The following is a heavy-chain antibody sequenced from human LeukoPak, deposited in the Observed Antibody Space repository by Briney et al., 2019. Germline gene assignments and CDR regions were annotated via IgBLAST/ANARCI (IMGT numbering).Heavy chain of an antibody. V-gene: IGHV3-30*02. CDR3: AKDWDIVVVPAASPFDY. J-gene: IGHJ4*02. Sequence: GGSLRLSCAASGFTFSSYSMNWVRQAPGKGLEWVAFIRYDGSNKYYADSVKGRFTISRDNSKNTLYLQTNSLRAEDTAVYYCAKDWDIVVVPAASPFDYWGQGTLVTVSS. CDR2: IRYDGSNK. CDR1: GFTFSSYS. D-gene: IGHD2-2*01.